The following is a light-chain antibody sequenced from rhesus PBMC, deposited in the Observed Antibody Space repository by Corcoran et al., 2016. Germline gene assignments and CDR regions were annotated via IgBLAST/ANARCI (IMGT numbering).Light chain of an antibody. Sequence: DIQMTQSPSSLSASVGDRVTITCRASENVNNYLNWYQQKPGKTPKLLIYKASTLQSGVTSRFSGSGSGTDYTFTISSLQPEDVATYYCQHGYGTPFTFGPGTKLDIK. CDR2: KAS. CDR1: ENVNNY. CDR3: QHGYGTPFT. V-gene: IGKV1-74*01. J-gene: IGKJ3*01.